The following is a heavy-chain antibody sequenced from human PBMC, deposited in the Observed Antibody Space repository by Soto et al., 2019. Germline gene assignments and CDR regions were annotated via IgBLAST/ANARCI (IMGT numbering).Heavy chain of an antibody. V-gene: IGHV1-2*02. J-gene: IGHJ6*02. CDR2: INPNSGGT. D-gene: IGHD3-10*01. Sequence: ASVKVSCKASGYTFTGYYMHWVRQAPGQGLEWMGWINPNSGGTNYAQKFQGRVTMTRDTSISTAYMELSRLRSDDTAVYYCARDSGRYYYGSGSYYGMDVWGQGTTVTVSS. CDR1: GYTFTGYY. CDR3: ARDSGRYYYGSGSYYGMDV.